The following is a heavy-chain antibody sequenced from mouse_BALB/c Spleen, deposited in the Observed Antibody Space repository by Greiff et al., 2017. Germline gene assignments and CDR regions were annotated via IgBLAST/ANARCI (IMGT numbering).Heavy chain of an antibody. V-gene: IGHV3-2*02. CDR2: ISYSGST. Sequence: EVQLKESGPGLVKPSQSLSLTCTVTGYSITSDYAWNWIRQFPGNKLEWMGYISYSGSTSYNPSLKSRISITRDTSKNQFFLQLNSVTTEDTATYYCARGGSIDYGSPFYAMDYWGQGTSVTVSS. J-gene: IGHJ4*01. CDR3: ARGGSIDYGSPFYAMDY. D-gene: IGHD1-1*01. CDR1: GYSITSDYA.